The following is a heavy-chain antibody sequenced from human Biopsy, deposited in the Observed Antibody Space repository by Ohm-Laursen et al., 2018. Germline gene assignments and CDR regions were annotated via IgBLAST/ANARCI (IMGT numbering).Heavy chain of an antibody. CDR3: ARSRGNSGIATIYYYGMGV. V-gene: IGHV3-21*01. D-gene: IGHD3-10*01. CDR1: GFTLSSYS. Sequence: SLRLSCTASGFTLSSYSMNWVRQTPGKGLEWVSTISSSSDNIYYVDSVKGRFTISRDNAKNSLYLQMNSLRAEDTAVYYCARSRGNSGIATIYYYGMGVWGQGTTVTVSS. CDR2: ISSSSDNI. J-gene: IGHJ6*02.